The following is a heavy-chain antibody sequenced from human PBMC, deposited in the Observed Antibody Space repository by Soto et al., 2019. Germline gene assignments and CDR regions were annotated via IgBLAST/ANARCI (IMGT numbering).Heavy chain of an antibody. J-gene: IGHJ5*02. CDR3: ARNGDSSDYRGWFDP. D-gene: IGHD3-22*01. CDR2: IYSGGTT. V-gene: IGHV3-66*01. Sequence: EVQLVESGGGLVQPGGSLRRSCAASGFTVSSNYISWVRKAPGKGLEWVSVIYSGGTTYYADSVKGRFTISRDNSKNTLYLQMNSLRAEDTAVYYCARNGDSSDYRGWFDPWGQGTLVNVSS. CDR1: GFTVSSNY.